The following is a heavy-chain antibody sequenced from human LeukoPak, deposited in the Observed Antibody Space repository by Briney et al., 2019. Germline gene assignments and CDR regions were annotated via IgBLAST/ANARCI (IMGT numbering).Heavy chain of an antibody. V-gene: IGHV3-23*01. Sequence: GGSLRLSCAASGFGFSNYGMSWVRQAPGKGLEWVSGISGSGGSTCYADSVKGRFTISRDNAKNSLYLQMNSLRAEDTAVYYCARLRNYYGSGSYVYYYGMDVWGQGTTVTVSS. J-gene: IGHJ6*02. CDR1: GFGFSNYG. CDR2: ISGSGGST. D-gene: IGHD3-10*01. CDR3: ARLRNYYGSGSYVYYYGMDV.